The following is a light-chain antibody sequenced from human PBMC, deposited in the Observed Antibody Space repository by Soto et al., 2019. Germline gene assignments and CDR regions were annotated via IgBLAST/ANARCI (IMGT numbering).Light chain of an antibody. Sequence: QSALTQPRSVSGSPGQSVTISCTGTSSDVGGYNYVSWYQQHPGKAPKLMIYDVSKRPSGVPDRFSGSKSGNTASLTISGLPAEDEADYYCCSYAGSYTCVVFGGGTKLTVL. J-gene: IGLJ2*01. CDR3: CSYAGSYTCVV. CDR2: DVS. CDR1: SSDVGGYNY. V-gene: IGLV2-11*01.